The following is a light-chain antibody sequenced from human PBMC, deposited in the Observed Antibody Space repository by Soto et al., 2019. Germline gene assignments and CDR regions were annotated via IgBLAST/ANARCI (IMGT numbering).Light chain of an antibody. CDR2: DVS. CDR1: SSDVGGYNY. J-gene: IGLJ2*01. CDR3: CSYAGSYTLRV. V-gene: IGLV2-11*01. Sequence: QSALTQPRSVSGSPGQSVTISCTGTSSDVGGYNYVSWYQQHPGKAPKLMIYDVSKRPSGVPDRFSGSKSGNTASLTISGRQAEDEADYYCCSYAGSYTLRVFGGGTKLTFL.